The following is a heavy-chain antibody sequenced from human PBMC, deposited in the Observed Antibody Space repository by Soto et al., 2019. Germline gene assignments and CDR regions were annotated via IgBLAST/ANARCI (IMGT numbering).Heavy chain of an antibody. Sequence: GGSLRLSCAASGFTFSSYAMSWVRQAPGKGLEWVSAISGSGGSTYYADSVKGRFTISRDNSKNTLYLQMNSLRAEDTAVYYCEKSPRSWDDPYYFDYWGQGTLVTVSS. CDR3: EKSPRSWDDPYYFDY. V-gene: IGHV3-23*01. D-gene: IGHD2-15*01. J-gene: IGHJ4*02. CDR1: GFTFSSYA. CDR2: ISGSGGST.